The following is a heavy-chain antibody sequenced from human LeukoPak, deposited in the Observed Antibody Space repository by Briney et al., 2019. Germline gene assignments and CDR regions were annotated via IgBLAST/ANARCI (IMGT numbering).Heavy chain of an antibody. CDR3: ARAPRTAANFDY. Sequence: GWSLRLSCAASGFTFSSYAMHWVRQAPGKGLEWVAVISYDGSNKYYADSVKGRFTISRDNSKNTLYLQMNSLRVEDTAVYYCARAPRTAANFDYWGQGTLVTVSS. V-gene: IGHV3-30-3*01. D-gene: IGHD6-13*01. CDR1: GFTFSSYA. J-gene: IGHJ4*02. CDR2: ISYDGSNK.